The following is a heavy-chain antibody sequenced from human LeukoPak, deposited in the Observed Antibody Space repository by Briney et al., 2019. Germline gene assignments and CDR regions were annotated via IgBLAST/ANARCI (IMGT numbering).Heavy chain of an antibody. V-gene: IGHV3-74*01. D-gene: IGHD3-3*01. CDR1: GFTFSSYW. CDR3: ASRNKWSGYYDYYYYYMDV. CDR2: INGDESST. Sequence: GGSLRLSCVVSGFTFSSYWMHWVRQAPGKGLVCVSRINGDESSTSYADSVKGRFTISRDNAKNTLYLQMNSLRSEDTAVYFCASRNKWSGYYDYYYYYMDVWGKGTTVTVSS. J-gene: IGHJ6*03.